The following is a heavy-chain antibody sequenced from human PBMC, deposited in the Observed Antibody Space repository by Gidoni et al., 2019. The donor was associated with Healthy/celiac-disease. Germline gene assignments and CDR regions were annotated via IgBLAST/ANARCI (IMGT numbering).Heavy chain of an antibody. V-gene: IGHV1-8*01. Sequence: QVQLVQSGAEVKKTGASVKVSCKASGYTFTSYDINWVRQATGQGLEWMGWMNPNSGNTGYAQKFQGRVTMTRNTSISTAYMELSSLRSEDTAVYYCARGYDLLMVYANPPDYWGQGTLVTVSS. CDR2: MNPNSGNT. J-gene: IGHJ4*02. CDR1: GYTFTSYD. CDR3: ARGYDLLMVYANPPDY. D-gene: IGHD2-8*01.